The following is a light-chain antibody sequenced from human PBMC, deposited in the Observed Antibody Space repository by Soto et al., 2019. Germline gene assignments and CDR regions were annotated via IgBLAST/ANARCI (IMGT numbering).Light chain of an antibody. J-gene: IGKJ2*01. CDR1: QSVNSY. CDR2: DAS. V-gene: IGKV3-11*01. CDR3: QQRANWPYT. Sequence: EIVLTQSPATLSLSPGEIATLSCRASQSVNSYLAWYQQKPGQAPRLLIYDASNMSTGIPARFSGSGSETDFTLTISSLEPEDFAVYYCQQRANWPYTFGQGTKLEIK.